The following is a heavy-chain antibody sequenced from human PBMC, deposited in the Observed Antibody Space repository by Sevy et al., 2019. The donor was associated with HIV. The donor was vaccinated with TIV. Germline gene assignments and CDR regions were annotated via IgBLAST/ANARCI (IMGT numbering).Heavy chain of an antibody. CDR3: ARDFKGSGNYYRKYYFDY. CDR2: LRSSNTI. V-gene: IGHV3-11*01. D-gene: IGHD3-10*01. J-gene: IGHJ4*02. CDR1: GFTFSDYS. Sequence: GGSLRLSCAASGFTFSDYSMSWIRQAPGKGLQWVSYLRSSNTIYYADSVKSRFTISRDNAKNSMYLQMNSLRAEDTGVYYCARDFKGSGNYYRKYYFDYWGQGTLVTVSS.